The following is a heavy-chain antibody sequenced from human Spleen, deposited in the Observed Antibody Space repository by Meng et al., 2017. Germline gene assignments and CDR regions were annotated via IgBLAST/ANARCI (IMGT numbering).Heavy chain of an antibody. CDR3: ARARPTYYYDSSGYYPSYPNWFDP. CDR1: GGSISSGGYY. J-gene: IGHJ5*02. V-gene: IGHV4-31*03. Sequence: SETLSLTCTVSGGSISSGGYYWSWIRQHPGKGLEWIGYIYYSGSTYYNPSLKSRVTISVDTSKNQFSLKLSSVTAADTAVYYCARARPTYYYDSSGYYPSYPNWFDPWGQGTLVTVSS. CDR2: IYYSGST. D-gene: IGHD3-22*01.